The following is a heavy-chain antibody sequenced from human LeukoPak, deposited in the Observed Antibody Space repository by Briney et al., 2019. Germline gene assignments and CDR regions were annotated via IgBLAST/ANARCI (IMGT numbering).Heavy chain of an antibody. CDR1: GFTFSSYA. V-gene: IGHV3-23*01. CDR2: ITGGDNIT. Sequence: GGSLRLSCAASGFTFSSYAMNWVRQAPGKGLEWVSLITGGDNITYYADSVKGRFTISRDNSKNTLYLQMNSLRAEDTAVYYCAKDAGHYYDSSGFQPDFDYWGQGTLVTVSS. D-gene: IGHD3-22*01. CDR3: AKDAGHYYDSSGFQPDFDY. J-gene: IGHJ4*02.